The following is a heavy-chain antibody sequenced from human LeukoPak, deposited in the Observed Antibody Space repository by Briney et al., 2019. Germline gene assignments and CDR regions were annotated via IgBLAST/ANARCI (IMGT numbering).Heavy chain of an antibody. Sequence: SETLSLTRAVYVGSFSGYYWSWIRQPAGKGLEWIGEINHSGSTNYNPSLKSRVTISVDTSKNQFSLKLSSVTAADTAVYYCARGGYGDPVVRALSIWGQGTLVTVSS. CDR2: INHSGST. CDR1: VGSFSGYY. V-gene: IGHV4-34*01. J-gene: IGHJ4*02. D-gene: IGHD4-17*01. CDR3: ARGGYGDPVVRALSI.